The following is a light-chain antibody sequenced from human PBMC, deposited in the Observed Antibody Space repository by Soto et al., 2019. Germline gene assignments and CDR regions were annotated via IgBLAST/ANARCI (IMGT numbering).Light chain of an antibody. J-gene: IGKJ1*01. Sequence: DIQMTQSPSTLSASVGDRVTITCRASQSISSLLAWYQQKPGKAPKLLIYKASSLESGVPSGFSGSGSWTEFTLTISSLQPDDFAPYYCQQYSTYPWTFGQGTKVEIK. CDR1: QSISSL. V-gene: IGKV1-5*03. CDR3: QQYSTYPWT. CDR2: KAS.